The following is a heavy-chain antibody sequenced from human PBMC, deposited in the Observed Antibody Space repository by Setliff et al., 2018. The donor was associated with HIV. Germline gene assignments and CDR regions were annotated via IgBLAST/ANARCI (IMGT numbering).Heavy chain of an antibody. CDR1: GFTFSNYV. CDR2: ISGSGVNS. D-gene: IGHD6-13*01. Sequence: GGSLRLSCAASGFTFSNYVINWVRQAPGKGLEWISGISGSGVNSYYADSVKGRFTISRDNSKNTVSLQMNSLRAEDTAVYYCAKDHPAGYSSSWYFDYWGQGTLVTVSS. CDR3: AKDHPAGYSSSWYFDY. V-gene: IGHV3-23*01. J-gene: IGHJ4*02.